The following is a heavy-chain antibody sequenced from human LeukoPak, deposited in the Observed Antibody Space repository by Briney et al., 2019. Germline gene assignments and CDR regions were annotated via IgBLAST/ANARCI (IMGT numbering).Heavy chain of an antibody. CDR3: ARLTYSSGWYSEYYYYGMDV. J-gene: IGHJ6*02. CDR1: GGSFSGYY. D-gene: IGHD6-19*01. V-gene: IGHV4-59*01. Sequence: PSETLSLTCAVYGGSFSGYYWSWIRQPPGKGLEWIGYIYYSGSTNYNPSLKSRVTISVDTSKNQFSLKLSSVTAADTAVYYCARLTYSSGWYSEYYYYGMDVWGQGTTVTVSS. CDR2: IYYSGST.